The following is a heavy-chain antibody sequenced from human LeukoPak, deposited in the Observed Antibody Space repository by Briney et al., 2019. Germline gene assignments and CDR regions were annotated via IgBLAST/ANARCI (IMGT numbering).Heavy chain of an antibody. D-gene: IGHD1-1*01. CDR2: VSYDGSSI. V-gene: IGHV3-30*18. J-gene: IGHJ4*02. Sequence: GGSLRLSCVVRVYTLCIYVTHWVRQAPGKGLEWVAVVSYDGSSIYYADSVKGRFTISRDNSKNTLYLQMNSLRGEDTAVYYCTKAELTGHERRNCYFDCWGQGILVTVSS. CDR1: VYTLCIYV. CDR3: TKAELTGHERRNCYFDC.